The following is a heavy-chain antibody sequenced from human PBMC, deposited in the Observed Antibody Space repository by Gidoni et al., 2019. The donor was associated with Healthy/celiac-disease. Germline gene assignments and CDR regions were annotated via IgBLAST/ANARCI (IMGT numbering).Heavy chain of an antibody. D-gene: IGHD6-19*01. CDR1: GFTFSDYY. CDR3: ARVLFGLHSSGPTDY. V-gene: IGHV3-11*06. Sequence: QVQLVGSGGGLVKPGGSLGLSCAPSGFTFSDYYMSWIRQAPGKGLEWVSYISSSSSYTNYADSVKGRFTISRDNAKNSLYLQMNSLRAEDTAVYYCARVLFGLHSSGPTDYWGQGTLVTVSS. J-gene: IGHJ4*02. CDR2: ISSSSSYT.